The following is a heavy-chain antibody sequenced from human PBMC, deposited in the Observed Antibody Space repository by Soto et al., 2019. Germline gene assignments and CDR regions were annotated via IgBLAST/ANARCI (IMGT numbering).Heavy chain of an antibody. V-gene: IGHV3-23*01. CDR1: GFTFSSYA. D-gene: IGHD3-10*01. Sequence: PGGSLRLSCAASGFTFSSYAMSWVRQAPGKGLEWVSAISGSGGSTYYADSVKGRFTISRHNSKNTLYLQMNSLRAEGTAVYYCARVRTPGISWFEPNPKAFDIWGQGTMVTVSS. CDR2: ISGSGGST. CDR3: ARVRTPGISWFEPNPKAFDI. J-gene: IGHJ3*02.